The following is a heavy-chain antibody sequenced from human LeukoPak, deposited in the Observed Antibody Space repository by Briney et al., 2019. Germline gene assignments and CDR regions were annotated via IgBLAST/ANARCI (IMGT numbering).Heavy chain of an antibody. Sequence: APVKVSCKASGYTFTGYYMHWVRQAPGQGLEWMGWINPNSGGTNYAQKFQGRVTMTRDTSISTAYMELSRLRSDDTAVYYCARTPTDSGYDYGPFDYWGQGTLVTVSS. CDR1: GYTFTGYY. CDR3: ARTPTDSGYDYGPFDY. D-gene: IGHD5-12*01. V-gene: IGHV1-2*02. J-gene: IGHJ4*02. CDR2: INPNSGGT.